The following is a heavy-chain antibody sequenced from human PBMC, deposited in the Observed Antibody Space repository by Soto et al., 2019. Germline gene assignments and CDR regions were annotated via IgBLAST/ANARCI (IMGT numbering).Heavy chain of an antibody. Sequence: PGGSLRLSCAASGFTFSSYAMHWVRQAPGKGLEWVAIISYDGSNKYYADSVKGRFTISRDNAKSSLYLQMNSLRAEDTAVYYCARSFYYVLGSAWAYFQYWGQGAPVTVAS. CDR1: GFTFSSYA. J-gene: IGHJ1*01. D-gene: IGHD3-16*01. CDR2: ISYDGSNK. CDR3: ARSFYYVLGSAWAYFQY. V-gene: IGHV3-30-3*01.